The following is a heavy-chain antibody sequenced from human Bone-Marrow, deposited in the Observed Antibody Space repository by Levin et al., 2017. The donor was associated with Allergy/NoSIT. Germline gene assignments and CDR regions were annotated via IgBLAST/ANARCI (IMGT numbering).Heavy chain of an antibody. Sequence: ESGPTLVKPPQTLTLTCTFSGFSLSTSGVGVDWIRQSPGKALEWLALIYWDDDKRYSPSLKTRLTIPKDISKKLVVLQMTNRDPLDTATYYCAHRSGSHLTTRSWLDPWGQGILVTVSS. CDR2: IYWDDDK. V-gene: IGHV2-5*02. J-gene: IGHJ5*02. D-gene: IGHD1-26*01. CDR1: GFSLSTSGVG. CDR3: AHRSGSHLTTRSWLDP.